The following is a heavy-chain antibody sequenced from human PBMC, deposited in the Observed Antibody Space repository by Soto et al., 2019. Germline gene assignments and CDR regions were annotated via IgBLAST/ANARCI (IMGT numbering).Heavy chain of an antibody. Sequence: GGSLRLSCAASGFTFSGYSMKWFRQAQGKGLEWVSYISSSSSTIYYADSAKGRFTISRDNDKNSLYLQMNSLRAEDAAVYYCAGEPRLPEFRGPGTLVTVSS. D-gene: IGHD4-17*01. CDR2: ISSSSSTI. J-gene: IGHJ4*02. CDR1: GFTFSGYS. CDR3: AGEPRLPEF. V-gene: IGHV3-48*01.